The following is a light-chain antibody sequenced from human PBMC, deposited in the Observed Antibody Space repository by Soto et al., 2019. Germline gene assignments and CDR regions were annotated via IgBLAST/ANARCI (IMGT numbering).Light chain of an antibody. CDR3: QQRSNWLT. J-gene: IGKJ4*01. Sequence: PGERAILSCRASQSVSSYLAWYQQKPGQSPRLLIYDASNRATGIPARFSGSGSGTDFTLTISSLEPEDSAVYYCQQRSNWLTFGGGTKVDIK. CDR1: QSVSSY. CDR2: DAS. V-gene: IGKV3-11*01.